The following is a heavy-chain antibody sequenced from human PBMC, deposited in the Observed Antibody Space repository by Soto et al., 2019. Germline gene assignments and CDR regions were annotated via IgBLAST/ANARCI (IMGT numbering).Heavy chain of an antibody. V-gene: IGHV3-30-3*01. D-gene: IGHD6-19*01. J-gene: IGHJ3*02. CDR3: ATLRYSSGWGAFDI. CDR1: GFTFSSYA. CDR2: ISYDGSNK. Sequence: GGSLRLSCAASGFTFSSYAMHWVRQAPGKGLEWVAVISYDGSNKYYADSVKGRFTISRDNSKNTLYLQMNSLRAEDTAVYYCATLRYSSGWGAFDIWGQGTIVTVS.